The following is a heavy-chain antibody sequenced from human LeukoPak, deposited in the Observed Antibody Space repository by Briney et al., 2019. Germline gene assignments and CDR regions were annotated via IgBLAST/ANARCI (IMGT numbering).Heavy chain of an antibody. Sequence: GESLKISCKGSGYSFTSYWIGWVRQMPGKGLEWMGIIYPGDSDTRCSPSFQGQVTISADKSISTAYLQWSSLKASDTAMYYCASRGGPTPDYYYYMDVWGKGTTVTVSS. J-gene: IGHJ6*03. CDR1: GYSFTSYW. CDR3: ASRGGPTPDYYYYMDV. D-gene: IGHD3-10*01. CDR2: IYPGDSDT. V-gene: IGHV5-51*01.